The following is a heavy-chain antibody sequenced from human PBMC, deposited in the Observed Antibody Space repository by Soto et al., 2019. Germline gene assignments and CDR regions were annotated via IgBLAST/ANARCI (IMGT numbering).Heavy chain of an antibody. CDR2: IGTAGDT. V-gene: IGHV3-13*04. J-gene: IGHJ4*02. Sequence: GSLRLSCAASGFTFSSYDMHWVRQATGKGLEWVSSIGTAGDTYYPGSVKGRFTISRENAKNSLYLQMNSLRAADTAVYYCARVGRIRFFDYWGQGTLVTVSS. CDR1: GFTFSSYD. D-gene: IGHD3-3*01. CDR3: ARVGRIRFFDY.